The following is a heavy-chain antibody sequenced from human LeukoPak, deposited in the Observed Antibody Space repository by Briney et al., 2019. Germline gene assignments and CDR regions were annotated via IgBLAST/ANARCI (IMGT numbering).Heavy chain of an antibody. V-gene: IGHV3-66*01. D-gene: IGHD2/OR15-2a*01. J-gene: IGHJ6*03. CDR3: ASAFRDVINYNYYMDV. Sequence: TGGSLRLSCAASGFTVSSNYMTWVRQSPRKGLEWVSVLYSDGSTYYADSVKGRFTISRDDSKNTLYLQMNSLSADDTAVYYCASAFRDVINYNYYMDVWGKGTTVTISS. CDR2: LYSDGST. CDR1: GFTVSSNY.